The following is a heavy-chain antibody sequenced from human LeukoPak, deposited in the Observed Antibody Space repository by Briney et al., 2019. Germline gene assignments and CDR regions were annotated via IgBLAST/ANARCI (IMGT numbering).Heavy chain of an antibody. CDR1: GFTVSSNY. J-gene: IGHJ4*02. CDR2: IYNVGDT. CDR3: ARGLYSSSWYYN. Sequence: GGSLRLSCAASGFTVSSNYMSWVRQAPGKGLEWVSIIYNVGDTYYADSVKGRFTISRDNSKNTLFLQMDSLRAEDMAVYFCARGLYSSSWYYNWGQGTLVTVSS. V-gene: IGHV3-66*01. D-gene: IGHD6-13*01.